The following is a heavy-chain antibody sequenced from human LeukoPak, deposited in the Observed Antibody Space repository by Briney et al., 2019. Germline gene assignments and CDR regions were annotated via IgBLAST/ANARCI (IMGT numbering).Heavy chain of an antibody. CDR2: INPSGGST. V-gene: IGHV1-46*03. Sequence: ASVKLSCKASAYTFTSYYMHRVRQPPGQGLEWMGIINPSGGSTSYSQRFQGRATITSDASTCTLYMELSSMRSEDTAVYYCARVLDFWSGYFVYWGQGTLVTVSS. J-gene: IGHJ4*02. D-gene: IGHD3-3*01. CDR1: AYTFTSYY. CDR3: ARVLDFWSGYFVY.